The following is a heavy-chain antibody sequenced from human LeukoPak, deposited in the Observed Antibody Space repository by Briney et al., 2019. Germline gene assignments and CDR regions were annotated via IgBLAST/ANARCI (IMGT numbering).Heavy chain of an antibody. D-gene: IGHD2-2*01. V-gene: IGHV3-33*01. CDR2: IWYDGSNK. J-gene: IGHJ4*02. CDR1: GFXFSSNG. Sequence: GGSLRLSCAASGFXFSSNGIHWVRQAPGKGLEWVAVIWYDGSNKYYVDSVKGRFTISRDNSKNTLSLQMNSLRAEDTGVYYCARWGPSKTSDYWGQGTLVTVSS. CDR3: ARWGPSKTSDY.